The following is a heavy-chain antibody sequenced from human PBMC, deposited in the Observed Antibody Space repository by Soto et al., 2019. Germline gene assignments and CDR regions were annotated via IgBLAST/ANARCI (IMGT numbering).Heavy chain of an antibody. Sequence: QITLNESGPTVVRPTETLTLTCRFSGFSLTTSGVGVGWIRQSPGKAPEWLALIYWDDDKRYSASLKSRLTITKDTSQTQVVLTVSDLDPTDTATYYCAHRVLRTVFGLVTTTAIYFDFWGQGTPVAVSS. CDR1: GFSLTTSGVG. CDR2: IYWDDDK. CDR3: AHRVLRTVFGLVTTTAIYFDF. J-gene: IGHJ4*02. V-gene: IGHV2-5*02. D-gene: IGHD3-3*01.